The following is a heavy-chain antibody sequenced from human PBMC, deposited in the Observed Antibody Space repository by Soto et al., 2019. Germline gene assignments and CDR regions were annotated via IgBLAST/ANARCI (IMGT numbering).Heavy chain of an antibody. V-gene: IGHV1-69*13. CDR2: IIPIFGTA. CDR3: AGRHDYYDSSGYYPHFDY. CDR1: GGTFSSYA. Sequence: WASVKVSCKASGGTFSSYAISWLRQAAGQGLEWMGGIIPIFGTANYAQKFQGRVTITADESTSTAYMELSSLRSEDTAVYYCAGRHDYYDSSGYYPHFDYWGQGTLVTVSS. D-gene: IGHD3-22*01. J-gene: IGHJ4*02.